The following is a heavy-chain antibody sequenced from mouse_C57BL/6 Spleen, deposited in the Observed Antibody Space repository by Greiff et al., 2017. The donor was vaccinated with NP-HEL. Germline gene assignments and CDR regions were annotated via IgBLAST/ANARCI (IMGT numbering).Heavy chain of an antibody. V-gene: IGHV14-4*01. CDR2: IDPENGDT. J-gene: IGHJ3*01. CDR3: TRLSSYFAY. CDR1: GFNIQDDY. D-gene: IGHD1-1*01. Sequence: EVQLQQSGAELVRPGASVKLSCTASGFNIQDDYMHWVKQRPEQGLAWIGWIDPENGDTEYASKFQGKATITADTSSNTAYLQLSSLTSADTAVYYCTRLSSYFAYWGQGTLVTVSA.